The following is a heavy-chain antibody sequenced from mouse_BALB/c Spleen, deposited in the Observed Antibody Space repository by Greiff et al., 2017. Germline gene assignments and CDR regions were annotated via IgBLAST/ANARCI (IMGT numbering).Heavy chain of an antibody. CDR2: IDPANGNT. Sequence: VQLQQSGAELVKPGASVKLSCTASGFNIKDTYMHWVKQRPEQGLEWIGRIDPANGNTKYDPKFQGKATITADTSSNTAYLQLSSLTSEDTAVYYCARSGNWDAMDDWGQGTSVTVSS. D-gene: IGHD4-1*01. CDR1: GFNIKDTY. J-gene: IGHJ4*01. V-gene: IGHV14-3*02. CDR3: ARSGNWDAMDD.